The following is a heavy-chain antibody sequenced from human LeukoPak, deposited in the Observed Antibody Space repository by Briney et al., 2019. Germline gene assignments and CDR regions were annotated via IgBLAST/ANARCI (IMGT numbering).Heavy chain of an antibody. CDR1: GFAFSSNW. D-gene: IGHD6-13*01. CDR3: VRGQATAWGLDY. V-gene: IGHV3-74*01. CDR2: ISTDARTI. Sequence: QSGGSLRLSCAASGFAFSSNWMPWVRQAPGKGLVWVSHISTDARTITYAAFVKGRFTISRDNAKNTLYLQMNSLRAEDTALYYCVRGQATAWGLDYWGQGTLVTVSS. J-gene: IGHJ4*02.